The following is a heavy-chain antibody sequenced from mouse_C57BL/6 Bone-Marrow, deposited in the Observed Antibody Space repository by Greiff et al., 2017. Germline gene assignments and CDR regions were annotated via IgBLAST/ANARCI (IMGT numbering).Heavy chain of an antibody. CDR1: GYTFTSYW. Sequence: VQLQQPGAELVMPGASVKLSCKASGYTFTSYWMHWVKQRPGPGLEWIGEIDPSDSYTNYNQKFKGKSTLTVDKSSSTAYMQLSSLTSEDSAVYYCAREGVYYFDYGGQGTTLTVSS. CDR2: IDPSDSYT. J-gene: IGHJ2*01. V-gene: IGHV1-69*01. D-gene: IGHD3-3*01. CDR3: AREGVYYFDY.